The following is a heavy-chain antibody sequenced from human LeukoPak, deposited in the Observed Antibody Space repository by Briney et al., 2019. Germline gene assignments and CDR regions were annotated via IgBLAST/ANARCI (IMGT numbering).Heavy chain of an antibody. CDR2: ISGSGGST. CDR3: AKVESIAARRLFDY. J-gene: IGHJ4*02. CDR1: GFTFSSYA. D-gene: IGHD6-6*01. V-gene: IGHV3-23*01. Sequence: SGGSLRLSCAASGFTFSSYAMSWVRQAPGKGLEWVSAISGSGGSTYYADSVKGRFTISRDNSKNTLYLQMSSLRAEDTAVYYCAKVESIAARRLFDYWGQGTLVTVSS.